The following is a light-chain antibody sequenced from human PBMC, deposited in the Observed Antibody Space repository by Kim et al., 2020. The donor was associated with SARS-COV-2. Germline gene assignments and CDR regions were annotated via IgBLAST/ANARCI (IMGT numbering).Light chain of an antibody. CDR3: QQRSNWPRSIT. CDR1: QSVSIY. Sequence: PGERATLSCRASQSVSIYLAWYQQKPGQAPRLLIYDASNRATGIPARFSGSGSGTDFTLTISSLEPEDFAVYYCQQRSNWPRSITFGQGTRLEIK. CDR2: DAS. J-gene: IGKJ5*01. V-gene: IGKV3-11*01.